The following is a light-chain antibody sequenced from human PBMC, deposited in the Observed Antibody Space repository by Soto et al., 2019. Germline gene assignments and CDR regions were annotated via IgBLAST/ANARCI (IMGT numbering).Light chain of an antibody. CDR1: QSISSW. J-gene: IGKJ1*01. Sequence: DSQLTHSPSTLSTSVGDRVSITCRASQSISSWLAWYQQKPGKAPKLLIYDASSLESGVPSRFSGSGSGTEFTLTISGLQPDDFATYYCQQYSTYPRTFGQGTKV. CDR3: QQYSTYPRT. V-gene: IGKV1-5*01. CDR2: DAS.